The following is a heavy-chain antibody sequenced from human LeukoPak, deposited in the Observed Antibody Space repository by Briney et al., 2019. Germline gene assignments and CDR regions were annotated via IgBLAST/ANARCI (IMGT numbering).Heavy chain of an antibody. D-gene: IGHD6-13*01. J-gene: IGHJ4*02. CDR3: ATKRSSNNFDY. Sequence: ASVKVSCKYSGYTFTNFGVTWVRQAPGQGLEWMGWISADTGDTNSAQKLQGRVAMTTDTSTNTAYMELRSLRSDDTAVYYCATKRSSNNFDYWGQGTLVTVSS. CDR2: ISADTGDT. CDR1: GYTFTNFG. V-gene: IGHV1-18*01.